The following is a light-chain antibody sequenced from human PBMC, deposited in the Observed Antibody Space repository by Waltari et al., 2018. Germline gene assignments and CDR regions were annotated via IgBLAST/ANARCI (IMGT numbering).Light chain of an antibody. CDR3: QSADSSGTYWE. V-gene: IGLV3-25*03. CDR2: RDT. Sequence: SSELTQPPSVSVSPGQTARITCSRESLPKQYGYLYQQKPGQAPLLVIYRDTERPSGIPERFSGFSSGTTVTLTISGVQAEDEADYYCQSADSSGTYWEFGGGTKLTVL. J-gene: IGLJ3*02. CDR1: SLPKQY.